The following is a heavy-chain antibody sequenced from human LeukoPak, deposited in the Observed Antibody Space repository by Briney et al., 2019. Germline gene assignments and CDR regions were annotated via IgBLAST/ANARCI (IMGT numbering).Heavy chain of an antibody. CDR1: GGSISSGNYY. CDR3: ARSGTYYRTFDF. V-gene: IGHV4-39*01. D-gene: IGHD1-26*01. CDR2: IYYSGST. Sequence: SETLSLTCTLSGGSISSGNYYWNWIRQPPGKGLEWIGSIYYSGSTYYNPSLKSRVTVSVDTSKNQFSLKLSSVTATDTAVYYCARSGTYYRTFDFWGQGTLVTVSS. J-gene: IGHJ4*02.